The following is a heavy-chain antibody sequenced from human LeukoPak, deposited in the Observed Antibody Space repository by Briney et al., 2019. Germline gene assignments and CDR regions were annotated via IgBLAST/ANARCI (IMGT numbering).Heavy chain of an antibody. V-gene: IGHV1-2*02. CDR1: GYIFNGYY. CDR3: ATRSGSYIQLDS. J-gene: IGHJ4*02. D-gene: IGHD3-10*01. CDR2: INPNTGETNH. Sequence: ASVKVSCKASGYIFNGYYVHWVRQAPGQGLEWMGWINPNTGETNHNHAQKFQGRVTMTIDMSVNTAYMDLFSLRSDDTAVYYCATRSGSYIQLDSWGQGTLVTVSS.